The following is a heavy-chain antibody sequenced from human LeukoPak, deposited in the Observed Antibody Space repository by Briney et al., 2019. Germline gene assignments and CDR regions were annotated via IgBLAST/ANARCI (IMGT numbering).Heavy chain of an antibody. CDR3: ARRQVAGGPFDY. D-gene: IGHD3-16*01. CDR1: GYTFTSYY. CDR2: INPSGGST. V-gene: IGHV1-46*01. Sequence: ASVKVSCKASGYTFTSYYIHWVRQASGQGLEWMGIINPSGGSTSYTQKFQDRVTMTRDMSTSTVYMEMSSLRSDDTAVYYCARRQVAGGPFDYWGQGTPVTVSS. J-gene: IGHJ4*02.